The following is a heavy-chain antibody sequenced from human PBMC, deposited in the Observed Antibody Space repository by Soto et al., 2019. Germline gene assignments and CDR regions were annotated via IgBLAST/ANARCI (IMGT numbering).Heavy chain of an antibody. CDR1: GGTFSSYA. CDR3: ARAGGYSSGWYGY. CDR2: MNPNSGNT. J-gene: IGHJ4*02. V-gene: IGHV1-8*02. Sequence: QVQLVQSGAEVKKPGSSVKVSCKASGGTFSSYAISWVRQATGQGLEWMGWMNPNSGNTGYAQKFQGRVTMTRNTSISTAYMELSSLRSEDTAVYYCARAGGYSSGWYGYWGQGTLVTVSS. D-gene: IGHD6-19*01.